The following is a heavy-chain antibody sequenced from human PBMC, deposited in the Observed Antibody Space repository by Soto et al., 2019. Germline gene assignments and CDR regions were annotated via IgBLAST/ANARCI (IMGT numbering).Heavy chain of an antibody. CDR2: ISYDGSNK. D-gene: IGHD6-25*01. CDR1: GFTFSSYG. V-gene: IGHV3-30*18. CDR3: AKDRRPNYYYSMDV. Sequence: QVQLVESGGGVVQPGRSLRLSCAASGFTFSSYGMHWVRQAPGKGLEWVAVISYDGSNKYYADSVKGRFTISRDNSKNPLYLQMNSLRAEDTAVYYCAKDRRPNYYYSMDVWGQGTTVTVSS. J-gene: IGHJ6*02.